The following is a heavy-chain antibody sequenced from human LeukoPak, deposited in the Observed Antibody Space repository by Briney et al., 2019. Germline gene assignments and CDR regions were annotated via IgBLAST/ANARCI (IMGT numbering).Heavy chain of an antibody. D-gene: IGHD5-12*01. V-gene: IGHV5-51*01. CDR3: ARPRMDSGYDSTFDY. CDR1: GYRFTNYW. CDR2: VYPGDSDT. J-gene: IGHJ4*02. Sequence: GESLKISCQGSGYRFTNYWIGWVRQMPGKGLEWMGIVYPGDSDTRYSPSFQGQVTISADKSISTASLQWSSLKASDIAMYYCARPRMDSGYDSTFDYWGQGTLVTVSS.